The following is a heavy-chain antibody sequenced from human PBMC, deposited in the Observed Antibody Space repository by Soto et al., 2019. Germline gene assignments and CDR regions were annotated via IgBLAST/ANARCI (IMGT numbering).Heavy chain of an antibody. J-gene: IGHJ6*03. CDR3: SRVGTIFGVVDPYYYYYMDV. V-gene: IGHV4-61*01. CDR2: IYYSGST. Sequence: SETLSLTCTVSGGSVSSGSYYWSWIRQPPGKGLEWIGYIYYSGSTNYNPSLKSRVTISVDTSKNQFSLKLSSVTAADTAVYYCSRVGTIFGVVDPYYYYYMDVWGKGTTVTVSS. D-gene: IGHD3-3*01. CDR1: GGSVSSGSYY.